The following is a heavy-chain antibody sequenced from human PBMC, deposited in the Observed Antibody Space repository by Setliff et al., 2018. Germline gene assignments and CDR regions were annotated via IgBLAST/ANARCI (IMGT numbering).Heavy chain of an antibody. CDR1: GGSISRGSYD. V-gene: IGHV4-61*02. CDR3: ARSYSNSLEY. CDR2: IYTSGST. Sequence: SETLSLTCTVSGGSISRGSYDWSWIRQPAGKGLEWIGRIYTSGSTNHKPSLKSRVTMSVDKSKNQFSLKLNSVTAADTAVYYCARSYSNSLEYWGQGTLVTVSS. D-gene: IGHD4-4*01. J-gene: IGHJ4*02.